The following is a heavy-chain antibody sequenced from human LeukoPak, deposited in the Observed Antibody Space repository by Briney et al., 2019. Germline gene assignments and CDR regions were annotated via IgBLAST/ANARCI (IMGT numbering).Heavy chain of an antibody. CDR1: GFTFSSYA. CDR2: TSYDGSNK. D-gene: IGHD3-16*01. J-gene: IGHJ3*02. CDR3: AREARWGAFDI. Sequence: GRSLRLSCAASGFTFSSYAMHWVRQAPGKGLEWVAVTSYDGSNKYYADSVKGRFTISRDNSKNTLYLQMNSLRAEDTAVYYCAREARWGAFDIWGQGTMVTVSS. V-gene: IGHV3-30-3*01.